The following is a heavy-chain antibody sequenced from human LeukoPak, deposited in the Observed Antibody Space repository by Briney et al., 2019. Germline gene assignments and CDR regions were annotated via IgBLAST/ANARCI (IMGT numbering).Heavy chain of an antibody. CDR2: IIPIFGTA. Sequence: ASVKVSCKASGGTFSSYAISWVRQAPGQGLEWVGGIIPIFGTANYAQKFQGRVTITADGSTSTAYMELSSLRSEDTAVYYCASYRGYSSSYFDYWGQGTLVTVSS. J-gene: IGHJ4*02. CDR1: GGTFSSYA. V-gene: IGHV1-69*13. CDR3: ASYRGYSSSYFDY. D-gene: IGHD6-13*01.